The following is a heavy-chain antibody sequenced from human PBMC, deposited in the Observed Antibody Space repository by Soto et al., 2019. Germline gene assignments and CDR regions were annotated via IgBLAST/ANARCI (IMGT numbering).Heavy chain of an antibody. J-gene: IGHJ5*02. CDR2: INAGNGNI. CDR3: AREKWGSGSRWLDP. Sequence: ASVKVSCKASGYTFTSYAMHWVRQAPGQRLEWMGWINAGNGNIKYSQNYQGRVTINQDTSASTAYMELSSLTSEDTAVYYCAREKWGSGSRWLDPWGQGTLVTVSS. V-gene: IGHV1-3*01. CDR1: GYTFTSYA. D-gene: IGHD6-19*01.